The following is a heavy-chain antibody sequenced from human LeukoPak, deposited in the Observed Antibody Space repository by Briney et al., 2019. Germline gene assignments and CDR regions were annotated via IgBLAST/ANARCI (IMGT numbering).Heavy chain of an antibody. J-gene: IGHJ6*02. CDR1: GFTFDDYA. D-gene: IGHD2/OR15-2a*01. CDR2: ISWNSGSI. CDR3: AKGEGILSLPGMDV. V-gene: IGHV3-9*01. Sequence: PGGSLRLSCAASGFTFDDYAMHWVRQAPGKGLEWVSGISWNSGSIGHADSVKGRFTISRDNAKNSLYLQMNSLRAEDTALYHCAKGEGILSLPGMDVWGQGTTVTVSS.